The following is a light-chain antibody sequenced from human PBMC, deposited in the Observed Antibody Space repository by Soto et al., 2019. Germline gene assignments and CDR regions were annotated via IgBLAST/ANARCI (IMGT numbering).Light chain of an antibody. CDR1: QSVSYY. J-gene: IGKJ4*01. V-gene: IGKV3-11*01. CDR3: QQRSTFT. Sequence: EIVLTQSPATLSLSPGERATLSCRASQSVSYYLAWYQHKPGQVPRLLIYGASSRATGVPARFSGSGSGTDFSLTIRSLEPDDSAVYYCQQRSTFTFGGGTKVEIK. CDR2: GAS.